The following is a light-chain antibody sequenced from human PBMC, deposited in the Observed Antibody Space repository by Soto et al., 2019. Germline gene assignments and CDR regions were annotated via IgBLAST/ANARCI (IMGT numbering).Light chain of an antibody. Sequence: EIVLTQSPVTLSLSPGERATLSCRASQSISRYIAWYQDKPGQAPRLLIYGASSRASGVPARFSGSGSGTDFTLTISSLESEDFAVYYCQQHNKWPPITFGQGTKVEIK. CDR1: QSISRY. V-gene: IGKV3-11*01. CDR2: GAS. J-gene: IGKJ1*01. CDR3: QQHNKWPPIT.